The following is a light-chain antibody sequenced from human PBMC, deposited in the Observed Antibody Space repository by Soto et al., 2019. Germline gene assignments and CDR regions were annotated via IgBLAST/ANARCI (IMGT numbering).Light chain of an antibody. CDR2: DVS. V-gene: IGLV2-14*03. Sequence: QSALTQPASVSGSPGQSITISCTGTSSDVGDYDYVSWYQQHPGKAPKLVIYDVSNRPSGVSNRFSGSKSGNTASLTISGLQAEDEADYYCSSFLSSSTVVFGEGTQLTVL. CDR3: SSFLSSSTVV. J-gene: IGLJ2*01. CDR1: SSDVGDYDY.